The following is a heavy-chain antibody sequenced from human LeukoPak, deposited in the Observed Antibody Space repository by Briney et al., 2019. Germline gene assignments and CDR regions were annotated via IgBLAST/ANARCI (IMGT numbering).Heavy chain of an antibody. V-gene: IGHV4-34*01. J-gene: IGHJ6*03. CDR1: GGSFSGYY. CDR3: ARDRVLWYYYYYMDV. CDR2: IKHSGST. Sequence: SETLSLTCAVYGGSFSGYYWSWIRQSPGKGLEWIGEIKHSGSTNYNPSLKSRITISIDTSKKQISLKLSSVTAADTAVYYCARDRVLWYYYYYMDVWGKGTTVTVSS.